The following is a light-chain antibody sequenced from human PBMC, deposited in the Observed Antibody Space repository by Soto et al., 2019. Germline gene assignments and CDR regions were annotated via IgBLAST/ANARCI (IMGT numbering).Light chain of an antibody. CDR2: GVS. CDR1: QSVTSSY. V-gene: IGKV3-20*01. CDR3: QLYGTSRT. J-gene: IGKJ1*01. Sequence: VLTLSPGAVSLSPGERDTLSCRASQSVTSSYLAWYQQKPGQAPRLLIYGVSTRAAGIPDRFVGSGSGTDFTLTITRLEPEDFAVFYCQLYGTSRTFGQGTKADI.